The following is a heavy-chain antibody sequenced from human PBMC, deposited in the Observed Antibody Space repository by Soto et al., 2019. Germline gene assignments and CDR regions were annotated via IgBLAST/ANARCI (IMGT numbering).Heavy chain of an antibody. CDR3: PILGGTYYAFDT. J-gene: IGHJ3*02. V-gene: IGHV3-23*01. CDR2: IGPRGRDT. Sequence: HPGGSLRLSCAVSGFTINSHAMSWVRQAPGKGLEWVSAIGPRGRDTYYADSVKGRFTISRDNSKNTVSLQMNSLRAEDTAVYYCPILGGTYYAFDTWGQGTMV. CDR1: GFTINSHA. D-gene: IGHD1-26*01.